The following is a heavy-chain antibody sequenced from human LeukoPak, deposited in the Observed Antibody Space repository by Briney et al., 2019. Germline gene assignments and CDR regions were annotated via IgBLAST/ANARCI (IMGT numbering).Heavy chain of an antibody. V-gene: IGHV3-11*04. CDR1: GFTFSDFY. J-gene: IGHJ4*02. CDR2: ISSSGSTI. D-gene: IGHD4-17*01. CDR3: ARFYGENYFDY. Sequence: TGGSLRLSCAASGFTFSDFYMSWIRQAPGKGLEWVSYISSSGSTIYYADSVKGRFTIPRDNAKNSLYLQMNSLRAEDTAVYYCARFYGENYFDYWGQGTLVTVSS.